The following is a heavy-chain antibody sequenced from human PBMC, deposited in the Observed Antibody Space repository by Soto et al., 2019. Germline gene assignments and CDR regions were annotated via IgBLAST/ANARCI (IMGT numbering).Heavy chain of an antibody. D-gene: IGHD6-13*01. Sequence: GGSLRLSCAASGFTFSSYGMHWVRQAPGKGLEWVAVISYDGSNKYYADSVKGRFTISRDNSKNTLYLQMNSLRAEDTAVYYCEKDLIEAAGTFDYWGQGTLVTVSS. V-gene: IGHV3-30*18. CDR1: GFTFSSYG. J-gene: IGHJ4*02. CDR3: EKDLIEAAGTFDY. CDR2: ISYDGSNK.